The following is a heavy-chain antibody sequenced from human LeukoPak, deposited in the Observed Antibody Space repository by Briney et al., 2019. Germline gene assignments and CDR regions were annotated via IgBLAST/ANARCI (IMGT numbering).Heavy chain of an antibody. D-gene: IGHD3-9*01. CDR1: GFTFSDYY. J-gene: IGHJ6*02. CDR3: ARADILTGYSRHYYYYGMDV. V-gene: IGHV3-11*01. Sequence: GGSLRLSCAASGFTFSDYYMSWIRQAPGKGLEWVSYISSSGSTIYYADSVKGRFTISRDNAKNSLYLQMNSLRAEDTAVYYCARADILTGYSRHYYYYGMDVWGQGTTVTVSS. CDR2: ISSSGSTI.